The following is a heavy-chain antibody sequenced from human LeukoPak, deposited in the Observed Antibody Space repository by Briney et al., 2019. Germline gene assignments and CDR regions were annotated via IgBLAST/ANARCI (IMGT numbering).Heavy chain of an antibody. Sequence: GGSLRLSCAASGFTFNSYWMSWVRQAPGKGLEWVANINQDGKKRYYVDSVKGRFTISRDNAKISLYLQMNSLTAEDTAVYYCTRDLAAAATWGQGTLVTVSS. CDR2: INQDGKKR. CDR1: GFTFNSYW. D-gene: IGHD6-13*01. CDR3: TRDLAAAAT. V-gene: IGHV3-7*03. J-gene: IGHJ5*02.